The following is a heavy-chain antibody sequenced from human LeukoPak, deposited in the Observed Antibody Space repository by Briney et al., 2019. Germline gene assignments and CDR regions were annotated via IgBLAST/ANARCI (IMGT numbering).Heavy chain of an antibody. CDR1: GFTVSSYY. D-gene: IGHD3-16*01. Sequence: GGSLRLSCAASGFTVSSYYMTWVRQAPGKGLEWVSVIYSGGSTYYADSVEGRLTISRDNLKNTLYLQMNSLRAEDTAVYYCARDLGARADYWGQGTLVTVSS. J-gene: IGHJ4*02. CDR3: ARDLGARADY. CDR2: IYSGGST. V-gene: IGHV3-53*01.